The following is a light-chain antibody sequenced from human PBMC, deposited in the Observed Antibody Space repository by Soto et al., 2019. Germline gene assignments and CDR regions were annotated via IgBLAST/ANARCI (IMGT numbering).Light chain of an antibody. J-gene: IGKJ1*01. Sequence: EIVMAQSPATLSVSAGERATLSCRASQSVSGNLAWYQQKPGQAPRLLIYGASTRATGIPARFSGSGSGTEFTLTISSLQSEDFAVYYCQQYNNWPPAFGQVTKVEIK. CDR1: QSVSGN. CDR3: QQYNNWPPA. CDR2: GAS. V-gene: IGKV3-15*01.